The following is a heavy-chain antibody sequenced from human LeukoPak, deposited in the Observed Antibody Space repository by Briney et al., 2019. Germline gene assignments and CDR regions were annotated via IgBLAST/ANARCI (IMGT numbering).Heavy chain of an antibody. CDR1: GGSISSVSYY. V-gene: IGHV4-61*02. Sequence: PSETLSLTCTVSGGSISSVSYYWSWIRQPAGKGLEWVGRIYTSGSTNYNPSLTTRVTISVDPSKNQFSLKLSSVTAADTAVYYCAASAYDFWSGYYDDYWGQGTLVTVSS. CDR2: IYTSGST. CDR3: AASAYDFWSGYYDDY. J-gene: IGHJ4*02. D-gene: IGHD3-3*01.